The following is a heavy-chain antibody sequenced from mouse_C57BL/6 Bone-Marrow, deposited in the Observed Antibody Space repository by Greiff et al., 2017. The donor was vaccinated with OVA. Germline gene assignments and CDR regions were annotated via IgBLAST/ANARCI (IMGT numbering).Heavy chain of an antibody. CDR3: ARDNDGYYLDY. V-gene: IGHV3-6*01. CDR2: ISYDGSH. D-gene: IGHD2-3*01. Sequence: EVQLVESGPGLVKPSQSLSLTCSVTGYSITSGYYWNWIRQFPGNKLEWMGYISYDGSHNYNPSLKNRISITRDTSKNQFFLKLNAVTTEDTATYYCARDNDGYYLDYWGQGTSVTVSS. J-gene: IGHJ4*01. CDR1: GYSITSGYY.